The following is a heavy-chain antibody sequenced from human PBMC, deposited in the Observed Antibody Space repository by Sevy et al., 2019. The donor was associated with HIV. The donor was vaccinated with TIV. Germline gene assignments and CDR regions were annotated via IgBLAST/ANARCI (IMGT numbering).Heavy chain of an antibody. CDR2: ISGSGITT. CDR3: ARVAGSGTYYSGDFDY. CDR1: GFSFSSYA. D-gene: IGHD3-10*01. Sequence: GGSLRLSCAASGFSFSSYAMSWVRQAPGKGLEWVSGISGSGITTYYADSVKGRFTISRDNSKNTRHLQMNSLGAEDTAVYYCARVAGSGTYYSGDFDYWGQGTLVTVSS. V-gene: IGHV3-23*01. J-gene: IGHJ4*02.